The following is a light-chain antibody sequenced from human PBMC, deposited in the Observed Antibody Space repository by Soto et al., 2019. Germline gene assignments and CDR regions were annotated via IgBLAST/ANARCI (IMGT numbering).Light chain of an antibody. CDR2: DTS. CDR3: QRGDT. Sequence: FTHSLPPPCLSPGERATLSCRASQSVGSNLAWYQQKPGQAPRLLIYDTSNRATGIPARFSGSGSATDFTLPISSLEPEDFAVYYYQRGDTFGQGTRLEIK. V-gene: IGKV3-11*01. J-gene: IGKJ5*01. CDR1: QSVGSN.